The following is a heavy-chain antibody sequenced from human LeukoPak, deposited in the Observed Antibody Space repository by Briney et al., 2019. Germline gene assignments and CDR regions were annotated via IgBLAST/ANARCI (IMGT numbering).Heavy chain of an antibody. CDR1: GGSISSNSYY. CDR2: IHYSWST. V-gene: IGHV4-39*01. D-gene: IGHD4-17*01. J-gene: IGHJ4*02. CDR3: ARHGPTTVDY. Sequence: PSETLSLTCTVSGGSISSNSYYWGWIRQPPGKGLEWIGSIHYSWSTYYNPSLKSRVTISVATSKNQFSLQLSSVTTADTAVYYCARHGPTTVDYWGQGTLVTVSS.